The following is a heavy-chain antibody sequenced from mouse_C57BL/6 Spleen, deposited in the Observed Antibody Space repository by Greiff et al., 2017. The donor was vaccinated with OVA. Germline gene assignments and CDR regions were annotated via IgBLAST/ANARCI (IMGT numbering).Heavy chain of an antibody. CDR1: GYTFTSYT. CDR3: AKMEITTVLGATEAWFAY. Sequence: VQLQQSGAELARPGASVKMSCKASGYTFTSYTMHWVKQRPGQGLEWIGYINPSSGYTKYNQKFKEKATLTADKSSRTAYMRLSSLTSEDSAVYYCAKMEITTVLGATEAWFAYWGQGTLVTVSA. D-gene: IGHD1-1*01. V-gene: IGHV1-4*01. CDR2: INPSSGYT. J-gene: IGHJ3*01.